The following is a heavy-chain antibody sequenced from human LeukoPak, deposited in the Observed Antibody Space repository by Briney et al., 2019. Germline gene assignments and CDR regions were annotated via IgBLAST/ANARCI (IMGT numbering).Heavy chain of an antibody. Sequence: QPGGSLRLSCATSGFTFSTYWMHWVRQAPGKGLVWVSRINSDGSSTSYADSVKGRFTISRNNAKNTLYLQLNSLRADDTAVYYCTRGGLEPVDFWGQGTLVNVSS. CDR1: GFTFSTYW. V-gene: IGHV3-74*01. D-gene: IGHD1-1*01. CDR2: INSDGSST. J-gene: IGHJ4*02. CDR3: TRGGLEPVDF.